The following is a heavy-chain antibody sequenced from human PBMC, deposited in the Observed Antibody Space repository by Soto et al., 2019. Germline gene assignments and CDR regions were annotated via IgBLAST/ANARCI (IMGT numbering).Heavy chain of an antibody. D-gene: IGHD3-3*01. CDR2: IYHSGST. J-gene: IGHJ2*01. V-gene: IGHV4-30-2*01. Sequence: QTPGKGLEWVGYIYHSGSTYYNPSLKSRVTISVDRSKNQFSLELSSVTAADTAVYYCASTINYFFFQAEDGIRDTVPVSAFLLNRSTDL. CDR3: ASTINYFFFQAEDGIRDTVPVSAFLLNRSTDL.